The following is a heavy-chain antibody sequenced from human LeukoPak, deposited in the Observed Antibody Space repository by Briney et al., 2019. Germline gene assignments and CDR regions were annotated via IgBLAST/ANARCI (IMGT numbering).Heavy chain of an antibody. CDR3: ARVPADNWFDP. J-gene: IGHJ5*02. V-gene: IGHV4-39*07. CDR2: IFHRGNT. CDR1: GDSITNNACY. D-gene: IGHD2-2*01. Sequence: SETLSLTCTVSGDSITNNACYWGWIRQTPGGELGWIGSIFHRGNTFYDPSLKSRVTISVDTSKNQFSLKLSSVTAADTAVYYCARVPADNWFDPWGQGTLVTVSS.